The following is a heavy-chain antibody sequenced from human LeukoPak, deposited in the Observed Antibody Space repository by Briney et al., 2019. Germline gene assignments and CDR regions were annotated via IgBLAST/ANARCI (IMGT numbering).Heavy chain of an antibody. CDR1: GYTFTGYY. Sequence: ASVKVSCKASGYTFTGYYMHWVRQAPGQGLEWMGRINPNSGGTNYAQKFQGRVTVTRDTSISTAYMELSRLRSDDTAVYYCARGSRRSGALDYWGQGTLVTVSS. CDR2: INPNSGGT. J-gene: IGHJ4*02. D-gene: IGHD6-19*01. CDR3: ARGSRRSGALDY. V-gene: IGHV1-2*06.